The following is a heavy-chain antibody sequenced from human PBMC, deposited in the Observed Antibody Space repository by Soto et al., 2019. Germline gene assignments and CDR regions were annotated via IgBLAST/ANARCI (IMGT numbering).Heavy chain of an antibody. V-gene: IGHV3-33*01. D-gene: IGHD6-13*01. CDR3: ARVSSSYKYYYYMDV. CDR1: GFTFSSYG. Sequence: QVQLVESGGGVVQPGRSLRLSCAASGFTFSSYGMHWVRQAPGKGLECVAVIWYDGSNKYYADSVKGRFTISRDNSKNTLYLQMNSLRAEDTAVYYCARVSSSYKYYYYMDVWGKGTTVTVSS. J-gene: IGHJ6*03. CDR2: IWYDGSNK.